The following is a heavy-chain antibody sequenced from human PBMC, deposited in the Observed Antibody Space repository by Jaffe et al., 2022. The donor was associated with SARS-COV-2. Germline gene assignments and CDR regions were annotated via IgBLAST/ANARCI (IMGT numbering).Heavy chain of an antibody. J-gene: IGHJ5*02. CDR3: ARRSVYCGGARCDWGRFDP. D-gene: IGHD2-15*01. Sequence: QLQLQESGPGLVKPSETLSLTCNVSGGSISSSSYYWAWIRQPPGKGLEWIGSIHYSGSTYYNPSLKSRLTISIDTSKNQFSLKLSSVTAADAAVYYCARRSVYCGGARCDWGRFDPWGQGTLVTVSS. CDR2: IHYSGST. V-gene: IGHV4-39*01. CDR1: GGSISSSSYY.